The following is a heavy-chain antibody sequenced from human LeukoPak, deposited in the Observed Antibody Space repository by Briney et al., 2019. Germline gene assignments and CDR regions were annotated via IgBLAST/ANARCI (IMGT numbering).Heavy chain of an antibody. CDR1: GFTFSSYE. CDR2: ISSSGSTI. J-gene: IGHJ4*02. D-gene: IGHD4-11*01. CDR3: ARADYQTDY. Sequence: GGSLRLSCAASGFTFSSYEVNWVRQAPGKGLEWVSYISSSGSTIYYADSVKGRFTISRDNAKNSLYLQMNSLRAEDTAVYYCARADYQTDYWGQGTLVTVSS. V-gene: IGHV3-48*03.